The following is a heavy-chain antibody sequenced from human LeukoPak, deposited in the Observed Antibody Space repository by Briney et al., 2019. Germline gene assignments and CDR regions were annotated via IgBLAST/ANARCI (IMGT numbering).Heavy chain of an antibody. CDR1: GGSISSGDYY. CDR2: IYYSGST. CDR3: ARVYPDIVVVPAAIPYYFDY. D-gene: IGHD2-2*01. Sequence: SETLSLTCTVSGGSISSGDYYWCWIRQPPGKGLEWIGYIYYSGSTYYNPSLKSRVTISVDTSKNQFSLKLSSVTAADTAVYYCARVYPDIVVVPAAIPYYFDYWGQGTLVTVSS. V-gene: IGHV4-30-4*08. J-gene: IGHJ4*02.